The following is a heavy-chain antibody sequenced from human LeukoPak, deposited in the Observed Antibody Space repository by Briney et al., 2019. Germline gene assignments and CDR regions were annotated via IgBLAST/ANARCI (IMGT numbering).Heavy chain of an antibody. CDR1: GYTFTGYY. D-gene: IGHD3-22*01. CDR2: INPNSGGT. V-gene: IGHV1-2*06. J-gene: IGHJ4*02. Sequence: ASVKVSCKASGYTFTGYYMHWVRQAPGQGLEWMGRINPNSGGTNYAQKFQGRVTMTRDTSISTAYMELSRLRSDDTAVYYCARVSPYYYDSSGYSGRRTYYFGYWGQGTLVTVSS. CDR3: ARVSPYYYDSSGYSGRRTYYFGY.